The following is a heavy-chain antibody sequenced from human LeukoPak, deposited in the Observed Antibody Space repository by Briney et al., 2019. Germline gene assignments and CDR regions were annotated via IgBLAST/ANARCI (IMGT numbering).Heavy chain of an antibody. Sequence: GVSLKISSKGSGYGFTSYWIGWVRPMPGKGLGWRGIIYPGDSDTRDSPSFQGPVTISADQSISTAYLQWSNLKASDTAMYYCARLVVRWFDPWGQGTLVTVSS. J-gene: IGHJ5*02. CDR2: IYPGDSDT. CDR3: ARLVVRWFDP. D-gene: IGHD3-10*01. CDR1: GYGFTSYW. V-gene: IGHV5-51*01.